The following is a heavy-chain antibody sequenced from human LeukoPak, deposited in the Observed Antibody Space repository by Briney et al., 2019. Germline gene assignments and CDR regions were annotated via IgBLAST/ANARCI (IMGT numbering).Heavy chain of an antibody. CDR3: AKEFGGYSYGPFDY. Sequence: GSLRLSCAASGFTFSSYAMRCVCQAPGKGLEWVSALSGSGGTTYYADSVKGRSTISRDNSRNPLYLQMNSLRAEDTAVYYCAKEFGGYSYGPFDYWGQGTLVTVSS. CDR2: LSGSGGTT. D-gene: IGHD5-18*01. V-gene: IGHV3-23*01. CDR1: GFTFSSYA. J-gene: IGHJ4*02.